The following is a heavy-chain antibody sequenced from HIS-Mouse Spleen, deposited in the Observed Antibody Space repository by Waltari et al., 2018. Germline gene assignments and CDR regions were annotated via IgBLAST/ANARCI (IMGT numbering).Heavy chain of an antibody. CDR2: IYYSGTT. V-gene: IGHV4-39*01. CDR3: ARHRWELRRSWYFDL. CDR1: GGSISSSSYY. D-gene: IGHD1-26*01. J-gene: IGHJ2*01. Sequence: QLQLQESGPGLVKPSETLSLTCTVSGGSISSSSYYWGWVRQPPGKGLEWIGSIYYSGTTYYTPSLKSRVTISVDTSKNQFSLKLSSVTAADTAVYYCARHRWELRRSWYFDLWGRGTLVTVSS.